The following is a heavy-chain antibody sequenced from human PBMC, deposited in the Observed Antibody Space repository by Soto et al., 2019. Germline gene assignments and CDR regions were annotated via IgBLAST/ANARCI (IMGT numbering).Heavy chain of an antibody. CDR3: VRDSISGSYYFYYYGMDV. CDR2: ISYDGSKK. Sequence: QVQLVESGGGVVQPGRSLRLSCAASGFSCSRYGMHWVRQAPGKGLEWVAVISYDGSKKYDADSVKGRFTISRDNSKNTLYLQMNNLRPEDTAVYYCVRDSISGSYYFYYYGMDVWGLGTTVTVSS. CDR1: GFSCSRYG. V-gene: IGHV3-30*03. D-gene: IGHD1-26*01. J-gene: IGHJ6*02.